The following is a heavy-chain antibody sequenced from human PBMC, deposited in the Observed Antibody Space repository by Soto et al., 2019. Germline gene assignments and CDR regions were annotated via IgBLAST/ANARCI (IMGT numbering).Heavy chain of an antibody. CDR2: IYYSGST. V-gene: IGHV4-59*01. D-gene: IGHD1-1*01. J-gene: IGHJ6*03. CDR3: ARVSGTSAWYYYYYYMDV. Sequence: SETLSLTCTVSGGSISSYYWSWIRQPPGKGLEWIGYIYYSGSTNYNPSLKSRVTISVETSKNQFSLKLSSVTAADTAVYYLARVSGTSAWYYYYYYMDVWGKGTTVTVSS. CDR1: GGSISSYY.